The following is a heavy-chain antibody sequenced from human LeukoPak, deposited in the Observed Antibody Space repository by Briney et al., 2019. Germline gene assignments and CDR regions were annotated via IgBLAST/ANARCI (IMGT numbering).Heavy chain of an antibody. CDR1: GYTFTSYY. V-gene: IGHV1-46*01. J-gene: IGHJ5*02. CDR3: ARDRVDYDILTGHTNWFDP. Sequence: ASVKVSCKASGYTFTSYYMHWVRQAPGQGLEWMGIINPSGGSTSYAQKFQGRATMTRDTSTSTVYMELSSLRSEDTAVYYCARDRVDYDILTGHTNWFDPWGQGTLVTVSS. D-gene: IGHD3-9*01. CDR2: INPSGGST.